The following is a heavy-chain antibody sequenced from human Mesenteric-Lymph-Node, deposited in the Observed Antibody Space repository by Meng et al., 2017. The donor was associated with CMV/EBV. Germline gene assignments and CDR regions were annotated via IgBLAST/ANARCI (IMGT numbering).Heavy chain of an antibody. V-gene: IGHV1-46*04. D-gene: IGHD3-10*01. J-gene: IGHJ4*02. CDR2: INPGGGSA. Sequence: AYVYSFPRYYIHWVRQAPGQGLEWMGIINPGGGSAAYAQKLQGRVTMTRDTSTRTVSMEVSSLTSEDTAMYYCARDDGSGSNPLGYWGQGTLVTVSS. CDR3: ARDDGSGSNPLGY. CDR1: VYSFPRYY.